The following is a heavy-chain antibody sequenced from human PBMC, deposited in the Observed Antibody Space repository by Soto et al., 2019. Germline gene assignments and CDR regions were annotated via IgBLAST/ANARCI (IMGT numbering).Heavy chain of an antibody. Sequence: QVQLQESGPGLVKPSETLSLTCTVSGGSISSYYWSWIRQPPGKGLELIAYIYYSGSTNYNPSLKSRVTISVDTSKNQFSLKLSSVTAADTAVYYCARGGRITMVRSYYSYGMDVWGQGTTVTVSS. CDR3: ARGGRITMVRSYYSYGMDV. D-gene: IGHD3-10*01. J-gene: IGHJ6*02. CDR1: GGSISSYY. V-gene: IGHV4-59*01. CDR2: IYYSGST.